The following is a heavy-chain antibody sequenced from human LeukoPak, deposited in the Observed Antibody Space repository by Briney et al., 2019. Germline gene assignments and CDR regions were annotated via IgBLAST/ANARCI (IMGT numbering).Heavy chain of an antibody. V-gene: IGHV3-30-3*01. CDR1: EFTFSGYA. D-gene: IGHD2-2*01. J-gene: IGHJ4*02. Sequence: GRSLRLSCAASEFTFSGYAMHWVRQAPGKGLEWVAVISHDGSKKYYTDSVKGRFTISRDNSKSALYLQVNSLRPEDTALYYCVRDSPYCSSTTCFTVNYFDYWGQGALVTVSS. CDR2: ISHDGSKK. CDR3: VRDSPYCSSTTCFTVNYFDY.